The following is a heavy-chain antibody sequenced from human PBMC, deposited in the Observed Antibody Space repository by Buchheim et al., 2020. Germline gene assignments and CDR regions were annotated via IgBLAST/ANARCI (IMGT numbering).Heavy chain of an antibody. CDR1: GGSFSGYY. D-gene: IGHD3-3*01. V-gene: IGHV4-34*01. J-gene: IGHJ5*02. CDR3: ARHTVYYDFWSGYYTRGNWFDP. Sequence: QVQLQQWGAGLLKPSETLSLTCAVYGGSFSGYYWSWIRQPPGKGLEWIGEINHSGSTNYNPSLKSRVTISVDTSKNQFSLTLSSVTAADTAVYYCARHTVYYDFWSGYYTRGNWFDPWGQGTL. CDR2: INHSGST.